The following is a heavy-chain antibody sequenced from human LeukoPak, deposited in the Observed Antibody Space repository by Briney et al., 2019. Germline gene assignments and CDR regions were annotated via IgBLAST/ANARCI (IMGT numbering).Heavy chain of an antibody. CDR2: FSGSGGST. CDR1: GFIFSNYA. J-gene: IGHJ4*02. V-gene: IGHV3-23*01. CDR3: ARSGLSRFGF. D-gene: IGHD2/OR15-2a*01. Sequence: GGSLRLSCAASGFIFSNYAMSWVRQAPGKGLQWVSAFSGSGGSTYYADSVKGRFTISRDNSRNTLYLQMNSLRVEDTAVYYCARSGLSRFGFWGQGTLVTVSS.